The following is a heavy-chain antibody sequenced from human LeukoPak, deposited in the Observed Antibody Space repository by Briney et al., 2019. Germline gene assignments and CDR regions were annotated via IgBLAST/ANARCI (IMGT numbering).Heavy chain of an antibody. Sequence: PSETLSLTCTVSGVSVSSSNHYWSWIRQPPGKGLEWIGEINDSGSTNYNSGSTNYNPSLKSRVTISVDTSNNQFSLKLSSVTAADTAVYYCARVSGYCSDGVCRFDYWGQGTLVTVSS. CDR2: INDSGSTNYNSGST. V-gene: IGHV4-39*07. D-gene: IGHD2-8*01. CDR1: GVSVSSSNHY. CDR3: ARVSGYCSDGVCRFDY. J-gene: IGHJ4*02.